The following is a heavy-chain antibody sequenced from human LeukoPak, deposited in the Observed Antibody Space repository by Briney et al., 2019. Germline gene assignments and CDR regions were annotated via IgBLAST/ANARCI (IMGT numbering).Heavy chain of an antibody. D-gene: IGHD4-23*01. CDR2: ISSSGSTI. CDR1: GFTFSSYE. V-gene: IGHV3-48*03. Sequence: GGSLRLSCAASGFTFSSYEMNWVRQAPGKGLEWVSYISSSGSTIYYADSVKGRFTISRDNAKNSLYLQMNGLRAEDTAVYYCARDDYGGNSLGYWGQGTLVTVSS. CDR3: ARDDYGGNSLGY. J-gene: IGHJ4*02.